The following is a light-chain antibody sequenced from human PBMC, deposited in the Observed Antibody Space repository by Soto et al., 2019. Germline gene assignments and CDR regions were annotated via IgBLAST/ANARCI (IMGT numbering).Light chain of an antibody. CDR1: SSNIGSNT. V-gene: IGLV1-44*01. CDR3: AAWDDSLNGLV. Sequence: QSVLTQPPSASGTPGQRVTISCSGSSSNIGSNTVNWYQQLPGTAPQLLIYNNNQRPSGGPDRFSGSKSGTSASLAISGLQSEDDADYYCAAWDDSLNGLVFGTGTKLTVL. J-gene: IGLJ1*01. CDR2: NNN.